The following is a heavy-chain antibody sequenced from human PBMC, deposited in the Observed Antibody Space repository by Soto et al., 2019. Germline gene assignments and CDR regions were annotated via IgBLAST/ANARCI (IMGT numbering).Heavy chain of an antibody. CDR3: ASLPATSDFDY. CDR1: GGSISSGGYS. D-gene: IGHD2-2*01. V-gene: IGHV4-30-2*01. Sequence: SETLSLTCAVSGGSISSGGYSWSWIRQPPGKGLEWIGYIYHSGSTNYNPSPKSRVTISVDKSKNQFSLKLSSVTAADTAVYYCASLPATSDFDYWGQGTLVTVSS. J-gene: IGHJ4*02. CDR2: IYHSGST.